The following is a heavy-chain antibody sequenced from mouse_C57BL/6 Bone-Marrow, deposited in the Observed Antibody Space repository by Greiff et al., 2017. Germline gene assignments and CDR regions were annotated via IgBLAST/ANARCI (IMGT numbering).Heavy chain of an antibody. Sequence: QVQLQQPGAELVRPGTSVKLSCKASGYTFTSYWMHWVKQRPGQGLEWIGVIDPSDSYTTYNQKFKGKATLTVDTSSSTAYMQLSSLASEDAAVYYCARDDYFDYWGKGTTLTVSS. CDR3: ARDDYFDY. CDR1: GYTFTSYW. CDR2: IDPSDSYT. V-gene: IGHV1-59*01. J-gene: IGHJ2*01. D-gene: IGHD2-3*01.